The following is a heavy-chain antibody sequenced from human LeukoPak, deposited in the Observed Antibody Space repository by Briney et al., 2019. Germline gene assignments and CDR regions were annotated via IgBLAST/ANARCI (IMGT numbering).Heavy chain of an antibody. D-gene: IGHD4-17*01. CDR1: GFTFSSYR. Sequence: GGSLRLSCAASGFTFSSYRMNWVRQAPGKGLEWVSYISSSSSTIYYADSVKGRFTISRDNAKNSLYLQMNSLRAEDTAVYYCAKLGVTTPVDYWGQGTLVTVSS. J-gene: IGHJ4*02. CDR2: ISSSSSTI. V-gene: IGHV3-48*01. CDR3: AKLGVTTPVDY.